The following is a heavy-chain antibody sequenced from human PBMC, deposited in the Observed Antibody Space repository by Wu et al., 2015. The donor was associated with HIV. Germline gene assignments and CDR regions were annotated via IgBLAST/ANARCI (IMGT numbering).Heavy chain of an antibody. Sequence: QVQLVQSGAEVKKSGASVKVSCKASGYTFSGYYMHWVRQAPGQGLEWMGWINPNSGDTNYAQKFEDRVSMTRDTSITTAYMELSRPRSDDTAVYYCARGPYMDYYDSPSSYSYMDVWGNGTTVTVSS. J-gene: IGHJ6*03. D-gene: IGHD3-22*01. V-gene: IGHV1-2*02. CDR3: ARGPYMDYYDSPSSYSYMDV. CDR1: GYTFSGYY. CDR2: INPNSGDT.